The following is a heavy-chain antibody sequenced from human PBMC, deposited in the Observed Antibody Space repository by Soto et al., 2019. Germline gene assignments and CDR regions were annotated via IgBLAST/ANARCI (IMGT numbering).Heavy chain of an antibody. D-gene: IGHD5-18*01. Sequence: SETLSLTCAVYGGSFSGYYWSWIRQPPGKGLEWIGEINHSGSTNYNPSLKSRVTISVDTSKNQFSLKLSSVTAADTAVYYCARSRGFGRGYSYGYLDWGQGTLVTVSS. CDR2: INHSGST. J-gene: IGHJ4*02. V-gene: IGHV4-34*01. CDR3: ARSRGFGRGYSYGYLD. CDR1: GGSFSGYY.